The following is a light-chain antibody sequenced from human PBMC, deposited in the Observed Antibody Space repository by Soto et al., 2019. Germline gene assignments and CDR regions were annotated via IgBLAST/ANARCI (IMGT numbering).Light chain of an antibody. J-gene: IGKJ1*01. CDR2: EAS. CDR1: QRIRW. CDR3: QQYNIFPWT. V-gene: IGKV1-5*03. Sequence: DIQMTQSPSTLSASIGDRVTTTCRASQRIRWVAWYQQKPGKAPYLVIHEASSLGSGVPSKFSGSGSGTEFTLTISCLQPDHSATYYCQQYNIFPWTFGQATKVEIK.